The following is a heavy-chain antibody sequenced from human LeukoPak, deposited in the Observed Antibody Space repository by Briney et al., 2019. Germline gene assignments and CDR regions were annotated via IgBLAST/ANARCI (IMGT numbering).Heavy chain of an antibody. V-gene: IGHV3-9*02. CDR3: AKELTLLDYGRGYYYYGLDV. CDR2: ISWNSGSI. CDR1: GFTSDDYA. J-gene: IGHJ6*02. D-gene: IGHD4-17*01. Sequence: PGGSLRLSCAASGFTSDDYAMHWVRQAPGKGLEWVSGISWNSGSIGYADSVKGRFTISRDNSRNTLYLQMNSLSADDTAVYHCAKELTLLDYGRGYYYYGLDVWGQGTTLTVSS.